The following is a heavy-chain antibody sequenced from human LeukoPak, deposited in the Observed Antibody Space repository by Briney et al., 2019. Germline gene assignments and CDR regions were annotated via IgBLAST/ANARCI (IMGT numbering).Heavy chain of an antibody. CDR1: GFTFSSYS. V-gene: IGHV3-48*04. J-gene: IGHJ4*02. CDR2: ISSSSSTI. D-gene: IGHD3-16*01. Sequence: GGSPRLSCAASGFTFSSYSMNWVRQAPGKGLEWVSYISSSSSTIYYADSVKGRFTIFRDNAKNSLYLQMNSLRAEDTAVYYCASTDLGYADDYWGQGTLVTVSS. CDR3: ASTDLGYADDY.